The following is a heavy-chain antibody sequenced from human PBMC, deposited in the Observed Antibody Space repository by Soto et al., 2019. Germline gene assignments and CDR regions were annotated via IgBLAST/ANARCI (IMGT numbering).Heavy chain of an antibody. J-gene: IGHJ4*02. V-gene: IGHV3-23*01. D-gene: IGHD3-3*01. CDR3: AKVFGVDIGFDY. Sequence: EVQLLESGGGLVQPGGSLRLSCAASGFPFSSYVMTWVRQAPGKGLEWVSAITGSGDTTYYADSVKGRFTISRDNSKNTLYLQMNSLRDEDTALYYCAKVFGVDIGFDYWGQGTLVTVSS. CDR1: GFPFSSYV. CDR2: ITGSGDTT.